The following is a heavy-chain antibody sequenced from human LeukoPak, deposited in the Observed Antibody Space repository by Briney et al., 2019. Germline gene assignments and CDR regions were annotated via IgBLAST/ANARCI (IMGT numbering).Heavy chain of an antibody. CDR2: IYPGGST. Sequence: PGGSLRLSCAASEFTVSSNYMSWVRQAPGKGLEWVSVIYPGGSTYYADSVKGRFTISRDNSKNTLYLQMNNLRAEDTAVYYCTSDSSQGVESAFDIWGQGTMVTVSS. D-gene: IGHD6-19*01. V-gene: IGHV3-53*01. CDR1: EFTVSSNY. CDR3: TSDSSQGVESAFDI. J-gene: IGHJ3*02.